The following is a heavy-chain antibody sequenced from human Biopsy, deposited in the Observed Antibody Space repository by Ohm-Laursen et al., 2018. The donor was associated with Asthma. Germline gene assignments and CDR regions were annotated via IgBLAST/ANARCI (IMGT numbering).Heavy chain of an antibody. V-gene: IGHV4-59*07. Sequence: DTLSLTCSVSGVSIRSYYWTWIRQPPGKGLEWIGNIHYSGSTYSNPSLKSRVTISVDTSKKQISLRLSSVIAADTAVYYCAGFCSGGNCPDHWGQGTLVTVSS. CDR2: IHYSGST. CDR3: AGFCSGGNCPDH. CDR1: GVSIRSYY. D-gene: IGHD2-15*01. J-gene: IGHJ4*02.